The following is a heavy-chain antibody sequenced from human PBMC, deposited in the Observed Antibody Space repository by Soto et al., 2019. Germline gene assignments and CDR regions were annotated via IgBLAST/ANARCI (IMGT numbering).Heavy chain of an antibody. CDR3: VTDSRQTLPRAYSWF. CDR1: GFLFTSYA. Sequence: GGSLILSCETSGFLFTSYALTWVRQAPGKGLEWVSGLSSSGTNAFYSNSVKGRFTISRDNSKNTFSLQMNSLRVEDTGVYFCVTDSRQTLPRAYSWFWGQGIVVTVSS. J-gene: IGHJ4*02. D-gene: IGHD2-15*01. CDR2: LSSSGTNA. V-gene: IGHV3-23*05.